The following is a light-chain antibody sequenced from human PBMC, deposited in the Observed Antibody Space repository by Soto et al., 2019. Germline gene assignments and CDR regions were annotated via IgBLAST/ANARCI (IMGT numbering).Light chain of an antibody. CDR3: ASFTSRTTLV. Sequence: QAVVTQPASVSGSTGQSITISCTGTSSYVGAYDYVSWYQQHPGKAPKLMIRNVSNRPSGVSNRFSGSKSGNSASLNISGLQAEDEADYYCASFTSRTTLVFGGATKLTVL. CDR2: NVS. CDR1: SSYVGAYDY. J-gene: IGLJ2*01. V-gene: IGLV2-14*01.